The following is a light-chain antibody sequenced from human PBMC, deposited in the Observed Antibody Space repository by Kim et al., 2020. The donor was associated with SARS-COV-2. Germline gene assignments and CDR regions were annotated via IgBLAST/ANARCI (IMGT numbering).Light chain of an antibody. CDR3: TSYTSSGTWV. Sequence: GQSITISGTGTSSDVGANNYASWYQQHPGKAPKLMIYDVSNRPSWVSNRFSGSKSGNTASLTISGLQAEDEADYYCTSYTSSGTWVFGGGTQLTVL. J-gene: IGLJ3*02. CDR2: DVS. CDR1: SSDVGANNY. V-gene: IGLV2-14*03.